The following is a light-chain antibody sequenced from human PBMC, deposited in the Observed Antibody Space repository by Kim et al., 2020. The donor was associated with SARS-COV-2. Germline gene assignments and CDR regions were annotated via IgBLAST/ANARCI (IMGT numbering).Light chain of an antibody. CDR2: TSS. CDR3: QQSYSPPYT. CDR1: QSISNY. V-gene: IGKV1-39*01. Sequence: IQMTQSPSSLSASVGDRVSITCRASQSISNYVNWYQQKPRKAPNLLIYTSSTLQSGVPSRFGGSGSGTDFTLTISSLQPEDVATYFCQQSYSPPYTFAQGTQLEI. J-gene: IGKJ2*01.